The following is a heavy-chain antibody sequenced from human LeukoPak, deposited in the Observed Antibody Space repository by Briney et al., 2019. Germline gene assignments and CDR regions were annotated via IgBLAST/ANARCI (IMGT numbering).Heavy chain of an antibody. CDR3: AKDFLLGGTTYDAFDI. Sequence: GGSLRLSCAASGFTFSSYAMSWVRQAPGKGPEWVSAISGSGGSTYYADSVKGRFTIFRDNSKNTLYLQMNSLRAEDTAVYYCAKDFLLGGTTYDAFDIWGQGTMVTVSS. CDR2: ISGSGGST. V-gene: IGHV3-23*01. D-gene: IGHD1-7*01. J-gene: IGHJ3*02. CDR1: GFTFSSYA.